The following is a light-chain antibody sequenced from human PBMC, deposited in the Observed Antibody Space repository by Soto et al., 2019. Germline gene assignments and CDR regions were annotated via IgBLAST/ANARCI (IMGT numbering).Light chain of an antibody. J-gene: IGLJ1*01. CDR1: SSNIGSNA. CDR2: SNN. V-gene: IGLV1-44*01. Sequence: QSVLAQPPSASGTPGQTATISCSGTSSNIGSNAVNWYQQLPGTAPKLLIYSNNQRPSGVPDRFSGSKYGTSASLAITGLQSEDEADYYCAKWDDSLNAYVFGTGTKVTVL. CDR3: AKWDDSLNAYV.